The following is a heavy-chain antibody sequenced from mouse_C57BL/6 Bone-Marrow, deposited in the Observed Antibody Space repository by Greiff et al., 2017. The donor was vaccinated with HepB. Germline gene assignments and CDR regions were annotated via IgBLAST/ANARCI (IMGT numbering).Heavy chain of an antibody. CDR3: TRPYYYGSRESPFAY. J-gene: IGHJ3*01. CDR1: GFNIKDYY. CDR2: IDPEDGDT. V-gene: IGHV14-1*01. Sequence: EVQGVESGAELVRPGASVKLSCTASGFNIKDYYMHWVKQRPEQGLEWIGRIDPEDGDTEYAPKFQGKATMTADTSSNTAYLQLSSLTSEDTAVYYCTRPYYYGSRESPFAYWGQGTLVTVSA. D-gene: IGHD1-1*01.